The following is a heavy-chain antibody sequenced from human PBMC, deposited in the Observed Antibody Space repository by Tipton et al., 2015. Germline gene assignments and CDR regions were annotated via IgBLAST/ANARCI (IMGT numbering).Heavy chain of an antibody. CDR3: ACHDYDLLTRDYQTVDY. V-gene: IGHV4-38-2*01. D-gene: IGHD3-9*01. CDR2: ISHSGNT. CDR1: GYSISSGYY. Sequence: TLSLTCDVSGYSISSGYYWSWIRQPPGKGLEWIGTISHSGNTFYNPPLKSRVTISADTSKNQFSLRLSSVTAADTAVYYCACHDYDLLTRDYQTVDYWGQGTRVTVSS. J-gene: IGHJ4*02.